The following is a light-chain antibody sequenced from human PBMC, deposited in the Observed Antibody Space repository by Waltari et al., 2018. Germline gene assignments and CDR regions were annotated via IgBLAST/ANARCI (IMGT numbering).Light chain of an antibody. CDR3: KSYTGTGSWV. J-gene: IGLJ3*02. CDR2: DVS. CDR1: KSDVGFYNY. Sequence: QSALTQPASVSGSPGQSITIFCTGTKSDVGFYNYFSWYHQHPGKAPKVIIYDVSQRPSGSSTRFSGSQSGNTASLTISGLQADDEAEYYCKSYTGTGSWVFGGGTKLTVL. V-gene: IGLV2-14*03.